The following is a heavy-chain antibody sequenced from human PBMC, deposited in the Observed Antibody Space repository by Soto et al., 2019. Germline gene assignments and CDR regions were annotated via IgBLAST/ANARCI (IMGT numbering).Heavy chain of an antibody. J-gene: IGHJ6*03. CDR1: GYTFTGYY. D-gene: IGHD3-3*01. CDR3: ARGGFSRGYYYMDV. Sequence: ASVKVSCKASGYTFTGYYMHWVRQAPGQGLEWMGWINPNSGGTNYAQKFQGWVTMTRDTSIGTAYMELSRLRSDDTAVYYCARGGFSRGYYYMDVWGKGTTVTVSS. CDR2: INPNSGGT. V-gene: IGHV1-2*04.